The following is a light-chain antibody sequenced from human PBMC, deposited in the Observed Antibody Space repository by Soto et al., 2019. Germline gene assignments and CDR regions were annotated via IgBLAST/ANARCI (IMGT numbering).Light chain of an antibody. CDR3: SSSSISTAYL. CDR2: EVS. J-gene: IGLJ1*01. V-gene: IGLV2-14*01. Sequence: QSVLTQPASVSGSPGQSITISCTGISSDVGAYDYVSWYQLHPGKAPKLMVFEVSNRPSGVSSRFSGSKSGNTASLTISGLQADDEADYFCSSSSISTAYLFGTGTKVTV. CDR1: SSDVGAYDY.